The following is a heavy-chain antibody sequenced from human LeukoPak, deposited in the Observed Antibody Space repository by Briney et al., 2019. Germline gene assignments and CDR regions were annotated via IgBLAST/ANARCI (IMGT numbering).Heavy chain of an antibody. J-gene: IGHJ4*02. V-gene: IGHV3-53*01. Sequence: GGSLRLSCAASGFTVSTNDITWVRQAPGKGLEWVSGLYSDGNTKYADSVQGRFTISRDNSKNTLYLEMNSLSPDDTAVYYCARGVESLAANTLPYWGQGTLVTVSS. CDR1: GFTVSTND. D-gene: IGHD3-16*01. CDR3: ARGVESLAANTLPY. CDR2: LYSDGNT.